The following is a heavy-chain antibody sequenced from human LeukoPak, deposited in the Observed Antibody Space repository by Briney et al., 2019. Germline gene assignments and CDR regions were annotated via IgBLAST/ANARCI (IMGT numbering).Heavy chain of an antibody. J-gene: IGHJ3*02. Sequence: GGSLRLSCAASGFTFSSFSMTWVRQAPGKGLEWFSSISSSSSYIYYADSVKGRFTISRDNAKNSLYLQMNSLRAEDTAVYYCARLIVVVPAASHDAFDIWGQGTMVTVSS. CDR3: ARLIVVVPAASHDAFDI. V-gene: IGHV3-21*04. D-gene: IGHD2-2*01. CDR2: ISSSSSYI. CDR1: GFTFSSFS.